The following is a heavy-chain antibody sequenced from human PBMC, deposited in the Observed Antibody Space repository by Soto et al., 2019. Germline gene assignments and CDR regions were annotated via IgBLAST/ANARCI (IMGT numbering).Heavy chain of an antibody. CDR3: AKDLMIVMGNARHI. J-gene: IGHJ3*02. D-gene: IGHD3-22*01. V-gene: IGHV3-30*18. CDR1: GFTFRSYA. Sequence: QVQLVESGGGVVQPGRSLRLSCAASGFTFRSYAMHWVRQAPGKGLEWVAIIVFDGSTAHYAASVKGRFTISRDNSINTLYLQMNSLGAEDTAVYYCAKDLMIVMGNARHIWGQGTVATVSS. CDR2: IVFDGSTA.